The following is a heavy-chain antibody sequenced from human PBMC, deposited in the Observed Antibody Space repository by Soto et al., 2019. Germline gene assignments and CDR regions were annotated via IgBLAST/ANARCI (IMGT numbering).Heavy chain of an antibody. Sequence: KVSCKASGDTSSNYGVSWVRQAPGQGLEWMGGILPVFGTTTYARNFQGRITITADKSTSTVYMELTSLRSDDTATYYCARDPDEVVGTDYHYYGMDVWDQGATVTVSS. D-gene: IGHD1-26*01. CDR2: ILPVFGTT. V-gene: IGHV1-69*06. CDR3: ARDPDEVVGTDYHYYGMDV. CDR1: GDTSSNYG. J-gene: IGHJ6*02.